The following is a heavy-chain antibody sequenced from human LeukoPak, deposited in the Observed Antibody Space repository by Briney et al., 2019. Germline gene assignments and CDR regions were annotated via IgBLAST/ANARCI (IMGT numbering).Heavy chain of an antibody. Sequence: GEFLKISYKGSGYSFTSYWIGWVRQVPGKGLEWMGIIYPGDSDTRYSPSFQGQVTISADKSISTAYLQWSSLKASDTAMYHCARTLSLEGGAWYLDYWGQGTLVTVSS. V-gene: IGHV5-51*01. CDR3: ARTLSLEGGAWYLDY. CDR1: GYSFTSYW. CDR2: IYPGDSDT. J-gene: IGHJ4*02. D-gene: IGHD6-19*01.